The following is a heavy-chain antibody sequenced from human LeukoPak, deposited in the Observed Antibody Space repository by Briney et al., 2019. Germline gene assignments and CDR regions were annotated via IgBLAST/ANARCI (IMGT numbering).Heavy chain of an antibody. D-gene: IGHD5-24*01. CDR3: ARDGWLQEYYYYGMDV. Sequence: PSETLSLTCAVYGGSFSVYYWSWIRQPPGKGLEWIGEINHSGSTNYNPSLKSRVTISVDTSKNQFSLKLSSVTAADTAVYYCARDGWLQEYYYYGMDVWGQGTTVTVSS. V-gene: IGHV4-34*01. CDR1: GGSFSVYY. J-gene: IGHJ6*02. CDR2: INHSGST.